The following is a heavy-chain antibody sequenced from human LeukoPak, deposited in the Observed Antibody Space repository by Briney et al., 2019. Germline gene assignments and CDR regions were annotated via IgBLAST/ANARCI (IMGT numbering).Heavy chain of an antibody. V-gene: IGHV3-11*04. CDR1: GFTFGDYY. CDR2: ISSRSGSSI. J-gene: IGHJ4*02. CDR3: ARDQDRYSYGGGGRRDDY. Sequence: GGSLRLSCAASGFTFGDYYMTWIRQAPGKGLEWVSYISSRSGSSIYYGDSVKGRFTISRDNAKNSLYLQMNSLRAEDTAVYYCARDQDRYSYGGGGRRDDYWGQGTLVTVSS. D-gene: IGHD5-18*01.